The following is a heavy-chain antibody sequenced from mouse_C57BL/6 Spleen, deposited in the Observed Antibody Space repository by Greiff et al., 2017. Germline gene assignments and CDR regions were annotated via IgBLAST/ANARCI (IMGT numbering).Heavy chain of an antibody. V-gene: IGHV1-19*01. Sequence: DVKLQESGPVLVKPGASVKMSCKASGYTFTDYYMNWVKQSHGKSLEWIGVINPYNGGTSYNQKFKGKATLTVDKSSSTAYMELNSLTSEDSAVYYCARENYGSTYAMDYWGQGTSVTVSS. J-gene: IGHJ4*01. CDR1: GYTFTDYY. CDR2: INPYNGGT. D-gene: IGHD1-1*01. CDR3: ARENYGSTYAMDY.